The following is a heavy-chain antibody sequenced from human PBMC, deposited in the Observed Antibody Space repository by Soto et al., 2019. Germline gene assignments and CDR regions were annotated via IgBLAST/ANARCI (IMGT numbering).Heavy chain of an antibody. CDR2: INHSGST. CDR1: GGSFSGYY. J-gene: IGHJ4*02. D-gene: IGHD3-10*01. CDR3: ARGRFSGSYSHD. V-gene: IGHV4-34*01. Sequence: QVQLQQWGAGLLKPSETLSLTCAVYGGSFSGYYWSWIRQPPGKGLEWIGEINHSGSTNYNPSLKSRVTISVDTSNNQFSLKLSSVTAADTAVYYCARGRFSGSYSHDWGQGTLVTVSS.